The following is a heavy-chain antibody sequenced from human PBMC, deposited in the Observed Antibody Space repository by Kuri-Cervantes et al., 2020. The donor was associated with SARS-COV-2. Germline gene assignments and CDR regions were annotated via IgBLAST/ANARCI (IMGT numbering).Heavy chain of an antibody. CDR2: ISSSSSYI. CDR1: GFTFSSYW. D-gene: IGHD3-10*01. J-gene: IGHJ4*02. V-gene: IGHV3-21*01. CDR3: ARDKYGSGSYYPY. Sequence: GGSLRLSCAASGFTFSSYWMSWVRQAPGKGLEWVSSISSSSSYIYYADSVKGRFTISRDNAKNSLYLQMNSLRAEDTAVYYCARDKYGSGSYYPYWGQGTLVTVSS.